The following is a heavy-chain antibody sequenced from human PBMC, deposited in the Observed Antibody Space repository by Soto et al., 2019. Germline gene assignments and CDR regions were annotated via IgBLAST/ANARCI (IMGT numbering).Heavy chain of an antibody. V-gene: IGHV1-69*01. D-gene: IGHD6-6*01. CDR3: AREPIDSSSSVDYDYYGMDV. CDR1: GGTFSSYA. J-gene: IGHJ6*02. Sequence: QVQLVQSGAEVKKPGSSVKVSCKASGGTFSSYAISWVRQAPGQGLEWMGGIIPIFGTANYAQKFQGRVTSTADESTSTAYMELSSLRSEDTAVYYCAREPIDSSSSVDYDYYGMDVWGQGTTVTVSS. CDR2: IIPIFGTA.